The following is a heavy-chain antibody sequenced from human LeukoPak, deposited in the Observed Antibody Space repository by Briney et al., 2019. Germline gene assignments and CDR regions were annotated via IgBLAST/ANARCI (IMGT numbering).Heavy chain of an antibody. V-gene: IGHV4-59*08. CDR2: IYYSGST. CDR3: ARHFAFSYYYMDV. J-gene: IGHJ6*03. CDR1: GGSISSYY. Sequence: KPSETLSLTCTVSGGSISSYYWSWIRQPPGKGLEWIGYIYYSGSTNYNPSLESRVTISVDTSKNQFSLKLSSVTAADTAVYYCARHFAFSYYYMDVWGKGTTVTVSS.